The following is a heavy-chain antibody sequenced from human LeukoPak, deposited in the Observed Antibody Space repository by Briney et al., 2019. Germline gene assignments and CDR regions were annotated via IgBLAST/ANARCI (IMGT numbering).Heavy chain of an antibody. V-gene: IGHV3-23*01. Sequence: GGSLRLSCVGTGFTFSNYAMSWVRQAPGKGLEWVSAISGSGGSTYYADSVKGRFTISRDNSKNTLYLQMNSLRAEDTAVYYCATQCELDYWGQGTLVTVSS. J-gene: IGHJ4*02. D-gene: IGHD5/OR15-5a*01. CDR3: ATQCELDY. CDR2: ISGSGGST. CDR1: GFTFSNYA.